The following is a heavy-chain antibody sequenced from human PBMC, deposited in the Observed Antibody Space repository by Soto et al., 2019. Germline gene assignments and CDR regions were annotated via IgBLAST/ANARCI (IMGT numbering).Heavy chain of an antibody. Sequence: TSETLSLTCAVYGGSFSGYYWSWIRQPPGKGLEWIGEINHSGSTNYNPSLKSRVTISVDTSKNQFSLKLSSVTAADTAVYYCARKGISYYYYYGMDVWGQGTTVTVSS. CDR2: INHSGST. D-gene: IGHD3-10*01. V-gene: IGHV4-34*01. CDR1: GGSFSGYY. CDR3: ARKGISYYYYYGMDV. J-gene: IGHJ6*02.